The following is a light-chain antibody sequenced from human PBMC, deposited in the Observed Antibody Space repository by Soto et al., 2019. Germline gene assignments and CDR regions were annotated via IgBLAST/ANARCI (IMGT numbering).Light chain of an antibody. CDR3: QKYDTFSGT. V-gene: IGKV3-15*01. Sequence: EIVLTHSPGTLSLSPLERATLSCRSSQSVVIYLAWYQQKPGQAPRLLIYGASTRATGIPARFSGSGSGTKFPPTIASLQPDDFATYYCQKYDTFSGTFGPGTKVDIK. CDR2: GAS. J-gene: IGKJ1*01. CDR1: QSVVIY.